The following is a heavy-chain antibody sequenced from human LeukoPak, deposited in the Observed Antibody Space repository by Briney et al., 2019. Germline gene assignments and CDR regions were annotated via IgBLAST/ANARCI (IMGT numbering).Heavy chain of an antibody. V-gene: IGHV3-53*01. J-gene: IGHJ4*02. CDR2: IYIGGGT. D-gene: IGHD4/OR15-4a*01. CDR3: ARRAGAYSHPYDC. CDR1: GFTVSSHY. Sequence: GGSLRLSCAASGFTVSSHYMTWVRQAPEKGLEWVSVIYIGGGTYYADSVKGRFTISRDNSKNTLYLQMNSLRAEDTAVYYCARRAGAYSHPYDCWGQGTLVTVSS.